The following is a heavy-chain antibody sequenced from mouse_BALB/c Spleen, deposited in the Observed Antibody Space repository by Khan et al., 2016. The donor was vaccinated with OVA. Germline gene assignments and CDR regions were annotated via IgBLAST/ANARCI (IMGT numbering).Heavy chain of an antibody. CDR1: GFSLTSYG. Sequence: VQLQESGPGLVAPSQSLSITCTVSGFSLTSYGVHWVRQPPGKGLEWLVVLWSDGFTTYNSALKSRLRISKDNSKSPIFLKMNSLQTDDTAMYSCARGIYYFGSRYMDYLGQGTSVTVSS. V-gene: IGHV2-6*02. D-gene: IGHD1-1*01. CDR3: ARGIYYFGSRYMDY. J-gene: IGHJ4*01. CDR2: LWSDGFT.